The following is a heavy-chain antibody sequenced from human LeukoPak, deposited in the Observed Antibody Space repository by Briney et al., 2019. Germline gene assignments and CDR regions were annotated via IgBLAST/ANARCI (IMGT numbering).Heavy chain of an antibody. CDR1: GGSISSHY. J-gene: IGHJ4*02. D-gene: IGHD3-16*02. V-gene: IGHV4-59*11. Sequence: SETLSLTCSVSGGSISSHYWSWIRQPPGKGLEWIGYIYYSGSTNYNPSLKSRVTISVDTSKNQFSLRLSSVTAADTAVYYCARGQIVWDYVWGSYRYGTFDYWGQGTLVTVSS. CDR3: ARGQIVWDYVWGSYRYGTFDY. CDR2: IYYSGST.